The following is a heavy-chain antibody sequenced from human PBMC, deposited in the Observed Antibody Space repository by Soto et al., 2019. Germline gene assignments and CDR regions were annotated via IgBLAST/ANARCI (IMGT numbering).Heavy chain of an antibody. Sequence: ASVKIACKASGYAITGDYMDWVRQTQGQGLEWMGWINPNSGGTNCAQKFQGRVTMTRDTSISTAFMELSRLRSDDTAVYYCARVGKKGSSPPSRPLDYWGQGTLVTVSS. CDR1: GYAITGDY. J-gene: IGHJ4*02. V-gene: IGHV1-2*02. D-gene: IGHD6-6*01. CDR2: INPNSGGT. CDR3: ARVGKKGSSPPSRPLDY.